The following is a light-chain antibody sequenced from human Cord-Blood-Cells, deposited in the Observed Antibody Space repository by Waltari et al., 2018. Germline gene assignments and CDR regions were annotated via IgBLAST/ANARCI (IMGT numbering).Light chain of an antibody. CDR1: QRIRNY. CDR3: QKYNSAPLT. Sequence: DIQMTQSPSSLSASVGDRVTITCRASQRIRNYLAWYQQKPGKVPKLLIYAASTLQPVVPSRCSGSGSGEDFTLTSSRVQPDDVVTYCCQKYNSAPLTFGPGTKVDIK. V-gene: IGKV1-27*01. J-gene: IGKJ3*01. CDR2: AAS.